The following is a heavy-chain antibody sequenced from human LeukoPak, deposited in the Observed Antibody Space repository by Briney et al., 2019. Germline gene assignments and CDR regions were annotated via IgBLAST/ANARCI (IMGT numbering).Heavy chain of an antibody. CDR3: ARDSSGNYPTHHLDY. V-gene: IGHV4-4*07. D-gene: IGHD1-26*01. CDR2: IYTSGNT. Sequence: SETLSLTCTVSGGSISSYYWSWIRQPAGKGLEWIGRIYTSGNTNYNPSLKSRVSISVDTSKNQFSLKLTSVTPADTAVYYCARDSSGNYPTHHLDYWGQGTLVTVSS. CDR1: GGSISSYY. J-gene: IGHJ4*02.